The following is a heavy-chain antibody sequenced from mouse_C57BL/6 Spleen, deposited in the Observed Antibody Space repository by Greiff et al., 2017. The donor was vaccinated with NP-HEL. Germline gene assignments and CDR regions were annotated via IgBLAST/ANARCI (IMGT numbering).Heavy chain of an antibody. CDR2: IYPGDGDT. V-gene: IGHV1-82*01. CDR3: ARRGWDYAMDY. D-gene: IGHD2-3*01. CDR1: GYAFSSSW. J-gene: IGHJ4*01. Sequence: QVQLKESGPELVKPGASVKISCKASGYAFSSSWMNWVKQRPGKGLEWIGRIYPGDGDTNYNGKFKGKATLTADKSSSTAYMQLSSLTSEDSAVYFCARRGWDYAMDYWGQGTSVTVSS.